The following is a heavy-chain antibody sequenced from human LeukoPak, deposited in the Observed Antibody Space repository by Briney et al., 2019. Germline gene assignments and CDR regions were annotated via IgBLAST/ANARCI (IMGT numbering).Heavy chain of an antibody. CDR2: ITGSGEYT. J-gene: IGHJ4*02. Sequence: GGSLRLSCAASGLTFSNYAMNWVRQAPGKGLEWVSAITGSGEYTYYADSVKGRFTISRDNSKNTLFLQMTSLRVDDTAVYYCAKLGVTTPRDYWGQGTLVTVSS. D-gene: IGHD4-17*01. V-gene: IGHV3-23*01. CDR1: GLTFSNYA. CDR3: AKLGVTTPRDY.